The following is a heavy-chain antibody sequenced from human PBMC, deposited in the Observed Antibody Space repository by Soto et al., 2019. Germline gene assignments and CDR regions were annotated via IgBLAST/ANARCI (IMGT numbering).Heavy chain of an antibody. V-gene: IGHV4-59*01. CDR3: ARDPTVTIFGLLITDDFDI. CDR1: GGSISSYY. J-gene: IGHJ3*02. Sequence: SETLSLTCTVSGGSISSYYWSWIRQPPGKGLEWIGYIYYSGSTNYNPSLKSRVTISVDTSKNQFSLKLSSVTAADTAVYYCARDPTVTIFGLLITDDFDIWCHGKMVTVSS. CDR2: IYYSGST. D-gene: IGHD3-3*01.